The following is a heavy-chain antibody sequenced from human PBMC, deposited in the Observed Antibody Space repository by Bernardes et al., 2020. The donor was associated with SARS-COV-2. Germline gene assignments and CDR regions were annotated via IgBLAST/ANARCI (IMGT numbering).Heavy chain of an antibody. D-gene: IGHD2-21*01. CDR1: GYTFSDYY. J-gene: IGHJ4*02. V-gene: IGHV1-2*02. CDR2: ISPKSGAT. CDR3: ARTFYYDRGGDSLLDS. Sequence: ASVKVSCTASGYTFSDYYTHWLRQAPGQGLEWMGWISPKSGATNHAQKFQGRVTMTRDTSTSTDYMELSRLRSDDTAVYYCARTFYYDRGGDSLLDSWGQGPPVTVSS.